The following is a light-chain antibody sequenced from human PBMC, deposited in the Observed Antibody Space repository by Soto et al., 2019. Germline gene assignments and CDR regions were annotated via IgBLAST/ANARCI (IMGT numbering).Light chain of an antibody. J-gene: IGKJ4*01. CDR3: QHYYSIPIT. CDR1: QSVFYTSNSRNY. Sequence: DIVMTQSPDSLAVSLGERANINCKSSQSVFYTSNSRNYLAWYQQRPGQAPKLLISWASTREFGVPDRFSGSGSGTDFTLTISGLQAEDVAVYYCQHYYSIPITFGGGTKVEIK. V-gene: IGKV4-1*01. CDR2: WAS.